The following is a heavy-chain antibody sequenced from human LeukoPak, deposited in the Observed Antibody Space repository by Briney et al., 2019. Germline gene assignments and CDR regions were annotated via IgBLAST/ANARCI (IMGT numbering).Heavy chain of an antibody. CDR3: ARVAGTTLFDY. D-gene: IGHD1-1*01. V-gene: IGHV3-11*04. CDR2: ISSSGTSSNSI. CDR1: GFTFSDYY. J-gene: IGHJ4*02. Sequence: PGGSLRLSCAASGFTFSDYYMSWIRQGPGKGLEWVSYISSSGTSSNSIYYADSVKGRFTISRDNAKNSLYLQMNSLRAEDTAVYYCARVAGTTLFDYWGQGALVTVSS.